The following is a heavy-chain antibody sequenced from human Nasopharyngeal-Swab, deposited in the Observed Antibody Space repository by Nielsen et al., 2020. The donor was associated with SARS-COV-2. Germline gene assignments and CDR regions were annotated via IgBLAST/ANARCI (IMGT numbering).Heavy chain of an antibody. Sequence: GESLKISCAASGFIFSDSAIHWVRQASGKGLVWVGRIRSKGNSYATEYAASVEGRFTISRDDSKNTAYLQMNSLITEDTAVYYCTRCGGSCYTGKDYWGQGTLVTVSS. V-gene: IGHV3-73*01. J-gene: IGHJ4*02. D-gene: IGHD2-15*01. CDR1: GFIFSDSA. CDR3: TRCGGSCYTGKDY. CDR2: IRSKGNSYAT.